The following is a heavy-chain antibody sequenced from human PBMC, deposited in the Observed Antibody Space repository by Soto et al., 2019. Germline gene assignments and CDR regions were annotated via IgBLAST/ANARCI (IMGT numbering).Heavy chain of an antibody. J-gene: IGHJ4*02. V-gene: IGHV3-23*01. CDR2: ISGNGGST. CDR3: AKVWSGTFFDS. D-gene: IGHD1-1*01. CDR1: GFTFTNYA. Sequence: RGSLRLSCAASGFTFTNYAMSWVRQAPGKGLEWVSTISGNGGSTYNADSVKGRFTISRDNSKNTLYLQMNSLRADDTAVYYCAKVWSGTFFDSWGQGT.